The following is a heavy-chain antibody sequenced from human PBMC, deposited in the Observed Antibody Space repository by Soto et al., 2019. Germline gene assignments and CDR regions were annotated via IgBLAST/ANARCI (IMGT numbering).Heavy chain of an antibody. CDR2: ISSSSSYI. CDR1: GFTFSSYS. V-gene: IGHV3-21*01. J-gene: IGHJ4*02. Sequence: LRLSCAASGFTFSSYSMNWVRQTPGKGLEWVSSISSSSSYIYYADSVKGRFTISRDNAKNSLYLQMNSLRAEDTAVYYCARDWTYYDFWSGYSLPFDYWGQGTLVTVSS. CDR3: ARDWTYYDFWSGYSLPFDY. D-gene: IGHD3-3*01.